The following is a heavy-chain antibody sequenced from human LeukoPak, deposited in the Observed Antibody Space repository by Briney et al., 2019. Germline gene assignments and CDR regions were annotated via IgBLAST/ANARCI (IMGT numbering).Heavy chain of an antibody. Sequence: GGSLRLSCAASGFTFSSYAMHWVRQAPGKGLEWVAVISYDGSNKYYADSVKGRFTISRDNSKNTLYLQMNSLKTEDTAVYYRTAGDGSGSFYNPTLAWWGQGTLVTVSS. V-gene: IGHV3-30-3*01. CDR1: GFTFSSYA. D-gene: IGHD3-10*01. J-gene: IGHJ4*02. CDR3: TAGDGSGSFYNPTLAW. CDR2: ISYDGSNK.